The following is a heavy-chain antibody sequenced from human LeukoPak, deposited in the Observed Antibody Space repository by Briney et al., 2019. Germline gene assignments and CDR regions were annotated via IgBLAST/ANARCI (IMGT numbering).Heavy chain of an antibody. Sequence: SETLSLTCTVSGGSLSSYYWSWIRQPPGKGLEWIGYIYYSGSTIYNPSLKSRVTFSIDTSKNQFSLKLSSVTAADTAVYYCARFFWSGSKHLDFWGQGTLVTVSS. CDR1: GGSLSSYY. D-gene: IGHD3-3*01. V-gene: IGHV4-59*08. J-gene: IGHJ4*02. CDR3: ARFFWSGSKHLDF. CDR2: IYYSGST.